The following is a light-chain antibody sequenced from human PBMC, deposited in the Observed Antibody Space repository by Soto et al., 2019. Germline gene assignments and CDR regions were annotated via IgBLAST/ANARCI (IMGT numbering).Light chain of an antibody. V-gene: IGLV1-51*01. J-gene: IGLJ2*01. CDR2: DNN. CDR3: GTWDGSLSAVV. Sequence: QSVLTKPPSVSAAPGQKVTISCSGSSSNIANNYVSWYQQLPGTAPKLLIYDNNKRPSGIPDRFSGSKSGTSATLGITGLQTGDEADYYCGTWDGSLSAVVFGGGTQLTVL. CDR1: SSNIANNY.